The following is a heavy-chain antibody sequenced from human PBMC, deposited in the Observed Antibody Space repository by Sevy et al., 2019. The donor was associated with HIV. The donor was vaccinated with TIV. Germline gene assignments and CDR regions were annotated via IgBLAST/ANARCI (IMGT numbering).Heavy chain of an antibody. CDR1: GFTFSSYA. Sequence: GGSLRLSCVTSGFTFSSYAMSWVRQTPGKGLEWVSAIGGSADYTYYADSVKGRFTISRDNSKNSLYLQMNSLRAEDTAVYYYAREHYYDSSGYYYDHAFDIWGQGTMVTVSS. D-gene: IGHD3-22*01. CDR2: IGGSADYT. CDR3: AREHYYDSSGYYYDHAFDI. J-gene: IGHJ3*02. V-gene: IGHV3-23*01.